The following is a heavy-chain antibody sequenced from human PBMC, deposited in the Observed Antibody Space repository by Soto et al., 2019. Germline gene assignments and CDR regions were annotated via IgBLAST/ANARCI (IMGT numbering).Heavy chain of an antibody. V-gene: IGHV1-2*02. CDR3: TREKIEYSGGLYDSFDI. CDR1: GYTFSGYY. D-gene: IGHD6-19*01. CDR2: MSPKSGGT. Sequence: DSVKVSCKASGYTFSGYYTHWVRQAPGQGLEWMGWMSPKSGGTCFAQKFPGRVTLTRDTSISTAHIEVNRXTSADTAVYYSTREKIEYSGGLYDSFDICVQGTMATVSS. J-gene: IGHJ3*02.